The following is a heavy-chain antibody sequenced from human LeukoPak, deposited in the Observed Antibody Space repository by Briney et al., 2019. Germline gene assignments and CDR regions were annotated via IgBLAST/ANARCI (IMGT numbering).Heavy chain of an antibody. CDR1: GFTFSDHY. V-gene: IGHV3-72*01. CDR2: TGDKANTYTT. CDR3: ARNYYSGSGYYIDY. J-gene: IGHJ4*02. D-gene: IGHD3-22*01. Sequence: GGSLRLSCAASGFTFSDHYMDWVRQAPGKGLEWVGRTGDKANTYTTEYAASVKGRFTISRDDSKSSLYLQINSLKSEDTAVYYCARNYYSGSGYYIDYWGQGTLVTVPS.